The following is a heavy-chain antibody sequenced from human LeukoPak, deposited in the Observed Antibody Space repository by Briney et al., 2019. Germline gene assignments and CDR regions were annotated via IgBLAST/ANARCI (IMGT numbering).Heavy chain of an antibody. D-gene: IGHD6-13*01. CDR3: TTDHSVLYSSSSGY. J-gene: IGHJ4*02. V-gene: IGHV3-15*01. CDR1: GFTFSNAW. Sequence: GGSLRLSCAASGFTFSNAWMSWVRQAPGKGLEWVGRIKSKTDGGTTDYAAPVKGRFTISRDDSKNTLYLQMNSLKTEDTAVYYCTTDHSVLYSSSSGYWGQGALVTVSS. CDR2: IKSKTDGGTT.